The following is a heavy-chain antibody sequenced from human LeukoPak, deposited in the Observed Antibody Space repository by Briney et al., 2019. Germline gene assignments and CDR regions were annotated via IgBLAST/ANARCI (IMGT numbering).Heavy chain of an antibody. V-gene: IGHV3-21*01. Sequence: GGSLRLSCAASGFTFSSYSMNWVRQAPGKGLEWVSSISSSSSYIYYADSVKGRFTISRDNAKNSLYLLMNSLRAEDTAVYYCAREVRTTVTTPTWFDPWGQGTLVTVSS. D-gene: IGHD4-17*01. CDR1: GFTFSSYS. CDR3: AREVRTTVTTPTWFDP. CDR2: ISSSSSYI. J-gene: IGHJ5*02.